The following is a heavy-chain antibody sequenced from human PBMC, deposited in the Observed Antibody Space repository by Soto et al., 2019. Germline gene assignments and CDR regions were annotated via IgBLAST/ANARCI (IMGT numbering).Heavy chain of an antibody. CDR2: IYYSGST. D-gene: IGHD3-22*01. CDR3: ARARIDYYDSSGYTRYWFDP. CDR1: GGSISSGGYS. V-gene: IGHV4-31*11. Sequence: SETLSLTCAVSGGSISSGGYSWSWIRQPPGKGLEWIGYIYYSGSTYYNPSLKSRVTISVDTSKNQFSLKLSSVTAADTAVYYCARARIDYYDSSGYTRYWFDPRGQGTLVTVSS. J-gene: IGHJ5*02.